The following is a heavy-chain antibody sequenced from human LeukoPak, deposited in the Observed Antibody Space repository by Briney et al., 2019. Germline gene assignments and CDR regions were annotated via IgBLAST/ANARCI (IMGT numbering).Heavy chain of an antibody. CDR2: IIPIFGTA. J-gene: IGHJ5*02. Sequence: ASVKASCKASGGTFSSYAISWVRQAPGQGLEWMGGIIPIFGTANYAQKFQGRVTITADESTSTAYMELSSLRSEDTAVYYCARAGVAVASGGWFDPWGQGTLVTVSS. CDR3: ARAGVAVASGGWFDP. D-gene: IGHD6-19*01. CDR1: GGTFSSYA. V-gene: IGHV1-69*13.